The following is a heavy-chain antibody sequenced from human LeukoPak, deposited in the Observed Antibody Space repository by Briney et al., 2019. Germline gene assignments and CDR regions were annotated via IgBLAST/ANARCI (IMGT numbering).Heavy chain of an antibody. J-gene: IGHJ4*02. D-gene: IGHD3-22*01. Sequence: ASVKVSCKASGHTFTGYSMHWVRQAPGQGLEWVGWINPNSGGTNYAQKFQGRVTMTRDTSITTVYMELTRLRSDDTAVYYCARDGLGVVGRSGYYYGPPHFDYWGQGTLVTVSS. CDR2: INPNSGGT. V-gene: IGHV1-2*02. CDR3: ARDGLGVVGRSGYYYGPPHFDY. CDR1: GHTFTGYS.